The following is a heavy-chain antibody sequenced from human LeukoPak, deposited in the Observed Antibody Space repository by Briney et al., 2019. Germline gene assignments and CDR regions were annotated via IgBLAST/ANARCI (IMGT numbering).Heavy chain of an antibody. V-gene: IGHV4-39*01. J-gene: IGHJ4*02. CDR3: VRHNVVYYDGSGSFDY. Sequence: SETLSLTCTVSGGSISSSSYYWGWIRQPPGKGLEWIGSIYYSGSTYYNPSLKSRVTISVDTSKNQFSLKLSSVTAADTAVYYCVRHNVVYYDGSGSFDYWGQGTLVTVSS. CDR1: GGSISSSSYY. D-gene: IGHD3-22*01. CDR2: IYYSGST.